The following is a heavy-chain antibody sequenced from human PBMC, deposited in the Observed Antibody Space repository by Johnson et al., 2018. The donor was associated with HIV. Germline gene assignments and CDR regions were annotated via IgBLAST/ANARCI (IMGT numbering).Heavy chain of an antibody. CDR3: AERSPILRAFDI. CDR1: GSTFNSYW. Sequence: MQLVESGGGLVQPGGSLRLSCVVSGSTFNSYWMSWVRQAPGKGLEWVANIKQDGSEKYYVDSVKGRFTISRDNSKNTLYLQMNSLRAEDTAVYYCAERSPILRAFDIWGQGTMVTVSS. V-gene: IGHV3-7*03. J-gene: IGHJ3*02. CDR2: IKQDGSEK.